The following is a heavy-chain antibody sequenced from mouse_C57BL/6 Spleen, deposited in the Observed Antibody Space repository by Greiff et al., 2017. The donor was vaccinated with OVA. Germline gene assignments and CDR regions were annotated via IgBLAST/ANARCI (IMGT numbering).Heavy chain of an antibody. D-gene: IGHD2-4*01. CDR2: IYPRDGST. V-gene: IGHV1-78*01. CDR3: ERRIYYDYDDWYFDV. CDR1: GYTFTDHT. J-gene: IGHJ1*03. Sequence: QVQLQQSDAELVKPGASVKISCKVSGYTFTDHTIHWMKQRPEQGLEWIGYIYPRDGSTKYNEKFKGKATLTADKSSSTAYMQLNSLTSEDSAVYFCERRIYYDYDDWYFDVWGTGTTVTVSS.